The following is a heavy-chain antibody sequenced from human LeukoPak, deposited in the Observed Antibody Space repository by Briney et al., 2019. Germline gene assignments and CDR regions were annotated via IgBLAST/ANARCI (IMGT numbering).Heavy chain of an antibody. CDR1: GYTFTSSA. CDR2: SHAGNDDT. J-gene: IGHJ6*02. V-gene: IGHV1-3*02. Sequence: APVKVSCKASGYTFTSSAIHWVRQAPGHRLEWLGWSHAGNDDTKYSPEFQGRFTITSDTSASTAYMELSSLRSEDMALYYCARGAYYGMDVWGQGTTVTVSS. CDR3: ARGAYYGMDV.